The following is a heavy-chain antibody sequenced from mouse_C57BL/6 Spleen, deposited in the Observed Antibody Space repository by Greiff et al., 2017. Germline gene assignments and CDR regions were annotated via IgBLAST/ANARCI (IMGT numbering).Heavy chain of an antibody. D-gene: IGHD2-3*01. Sequence: QVQLKESGPELVKPGASVKISCKASGYAFSSSWMNWVKQRPGKGLEWIGRIYPGDGDTNYNGKFKGKATLTADKSSSTAYMQLSSLTSEDSAVYFCARFRDGYPYYYAMDYWGQGTSVTVSS. CDR3: ARFRDGYPYYYAMDY. J-gene: IGHJ4*01. CDR2: IYPGDGDT. CDR1: GYAFSSSW. V-gene: IGHV1-82*01.